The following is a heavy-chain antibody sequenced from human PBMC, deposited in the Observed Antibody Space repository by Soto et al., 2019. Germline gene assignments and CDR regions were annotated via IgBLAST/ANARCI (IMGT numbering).Heavy chain of an antibody. Sequence: QVQLVQSGAEVKKPGSSVKVSCKASGGTFRSSAISWVRQAPGHGLQWVGGIIVTFNTGTYAQQFHGRVLTPADDSTSTAYMELSSLPSSDTAVDDCATSRWSSTVCYAHSPALYVFGPGTTVTVSS. CDR1: GGTFRSSA. CDR3: ATSRWSSTVCYAHSPALYV. V-gene: IGHV1-69*01. CDR2: IIVTFNTG. J-gene: IGHJ3*01. D-gene: IGHD2-8*01.